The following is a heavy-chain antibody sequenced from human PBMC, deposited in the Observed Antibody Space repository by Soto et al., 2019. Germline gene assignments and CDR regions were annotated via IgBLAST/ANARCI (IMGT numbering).Heavy chain of an antibody. V-gene: IGHV3-9*01. J-gene: IGHJ4*02. CDR2: ISWNSGSI. Sequence: EVDLVESGGGLAQPGRSLRLSCVASGFTFDDHGMHWVRQSPGRGLEWVSGISWNSGSIGYAESVKGRFTIFSDNAKNSLYLDMNSLRQEDTALYYCVRDTSSGWHLKDHWGQGVQVSVSS. CDR3: VRDTSSGWHLKDH. CDR1: GFTFDDHG. D-gene: IGHD3-9*01.